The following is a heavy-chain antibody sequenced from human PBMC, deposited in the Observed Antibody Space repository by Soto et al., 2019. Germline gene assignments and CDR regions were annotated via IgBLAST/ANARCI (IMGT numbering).Heavy chain of an antibody. CDR3: AKDQGLVIIVPYFDY. CDR1: GFTFSSYA. V-gene: IGHV3-23*01. J-gene: IGHJ4*02. CDR2: ISGSGDST. D-gene: IGHD3-9*01. Sequence: GGSLRLSCAASGFTFSSYAMSWVRQAPGKGLEWVSAISGSGDSTFYADSVKGRFTISRDNSKNTLYLQMNSLRAEDTAVYYCAKDQGLVIIVPYFDYWGQGTLVTVSS.